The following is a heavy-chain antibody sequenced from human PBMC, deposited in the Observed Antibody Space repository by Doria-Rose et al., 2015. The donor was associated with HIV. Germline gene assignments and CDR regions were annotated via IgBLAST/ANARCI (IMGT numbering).Heavy chain of an antibody. J-gene: IGHJ4*02. CDR3: ARIKSSRWYHKYYFDF. V-gene: IGHV2-26*01. D-gene: IGHD6-13*01. Sequence: QITLKESGPVLVKPTETLTLTCTVSGVSLSSPGMGVSWIRQPPGKALEWLANIFSDDDRSYKTSLKSRLTISRSTSKSQVVLTMTDMDPVDTATYYCARIKSSRWYHKYYFDFWGQGTLVTVSA. CDR1: GVSLSSPGMG. CDR2: IFSDDDR.